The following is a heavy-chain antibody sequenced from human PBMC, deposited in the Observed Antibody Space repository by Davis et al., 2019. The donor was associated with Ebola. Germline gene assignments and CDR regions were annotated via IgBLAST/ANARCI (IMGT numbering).Heavy chain of an antibody. CDR1: GISFGDYG. J-gene: IGHJ6*02. CDR3: AKDLTAATFYAFDGMDV. D-gene: IGHD3-3*01. CDR2: ISGDGGAT. V-gene: IGHV3-43*02. Sequence: GGSLRLSCAASGISFGDYGMHWVRQSPKKGLEWVALISGDGGATYYADSVAGRFTISRDNSKNSLYLQMNSLTTEDTALYYCAKDLTAATFYAFDGMDVWGQGTTVTVS.